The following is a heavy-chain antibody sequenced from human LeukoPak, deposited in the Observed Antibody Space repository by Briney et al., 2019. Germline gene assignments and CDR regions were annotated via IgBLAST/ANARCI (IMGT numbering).Heavy chain of an antibody. Sequence: PGRSLRLSCTASGLTFGDYAMSWVRQAPGKGLEWVGVIRSKPYGGTTEYAASVKGRFTISRDDSKSIAYLQMNSLKTEDTAVYYCTSGPSGHCSGGSCYSGYYYGMDVWGQGTTVTVSS. CDR3: TSGPSGHCSGGSCYSGYYYGMDV. J-gene: IGHJ6*02. CDR1: GLTFGDYA. CDR2: IRSKPYGGTT. D-gene: IGHD2-15*01. V-gene: IGHV3-49*04.